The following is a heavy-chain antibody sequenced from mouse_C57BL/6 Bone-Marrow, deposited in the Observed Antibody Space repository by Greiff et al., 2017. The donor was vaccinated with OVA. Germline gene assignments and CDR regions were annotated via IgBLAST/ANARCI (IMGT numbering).Heavy chain of an antibody. D-gene: IGHD1-1*01. V-gene: IGHV1-54*01. CDR1: GYAFTNYL. CDR2: INPGSGGT. Sequence: VQLQQSGAELVRPGTSVKVSCKASGYAFTNYLIEWVKQRPGQGLEWIGVINPGSGGTNYNEKFKGKATLTADKSSSTAYMQLSSLTSEDSAVYFCARDYYYGPLAYWGQGTLVTVSA. CDR3: ARDYYYGPLAY. J-gene: IGHJ3*01.